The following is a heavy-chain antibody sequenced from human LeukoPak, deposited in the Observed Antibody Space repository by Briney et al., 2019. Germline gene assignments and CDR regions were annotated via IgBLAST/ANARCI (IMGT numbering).Heavy chain of an antibody. CDR3: ARGRPHGSDY. V-gene: IGHV3-74*01. CDR1: GFTFSSYW. J-gene: IGHJ4*02. Sequence: GGSLRLSCAASGFTFSSYWMNWVRQAPGKGLVWVSRIASDGSSTTYADSVKGRFSISRDNAKNTLYLQMNSLRVEDTAVYYCARGRPHGSDYWGQGTQVTVSS. CDR2: IASDGSST. D-gene: IGHD2-15*01.